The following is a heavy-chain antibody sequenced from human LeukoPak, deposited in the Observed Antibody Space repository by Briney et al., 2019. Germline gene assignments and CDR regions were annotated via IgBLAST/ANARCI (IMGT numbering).Heavy chain of an antibody. CDR2: IYYSGNT. V-gene: IGHV4-39*07. CDR1: GGSISSSNYY. Sequence: SETLSLTCTVSGGSISSSNYYWGWIRQPPGKGLEWIGSIYYSGNTYYNPSLKSRVTISVDTSKNQFSLKLSSVTAADTAVYYCARVLVSGALPDYWGQGTLVTVSS. J-gene: IGHJ4*02. D-gene: IGHD5/OR15-5a*01. CDR3: ARVLVSGALPDY.